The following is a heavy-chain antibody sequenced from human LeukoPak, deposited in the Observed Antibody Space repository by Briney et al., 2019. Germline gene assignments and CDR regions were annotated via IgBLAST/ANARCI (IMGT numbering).Heavy chain of an antibody. V-gene: IGHV4-4*07. CDR2: IYTSGST. Sequence: PSETLSLTCTVSGGSISSYYWSWIRQPAGKGLEWIGRIYTSGSTNYNPSLKSRVTMSVDTSKNQFSLKLSSVTAADTAVYYCAREATVVRGRKATIRDYWGQGTLVTVSS. CDR1: GGSISSYY. D-gene: IGHD3-10*01. CDR3: AREATVVRGRKATIRDY. J-gene: IGHJ4*02.